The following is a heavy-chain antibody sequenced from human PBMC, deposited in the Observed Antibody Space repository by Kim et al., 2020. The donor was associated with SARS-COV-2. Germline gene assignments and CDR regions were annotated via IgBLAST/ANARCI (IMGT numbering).Heavy chain of an antibody. V-gene: IGHV1-18*01. CDR3: ARDRGYGDDTFDY. CDR1: GYTFTSYG. D-gene: IGHD4-17*01. J-gene: IGHJ4*02. CDR2: VGAYNGDT. Sequence: ASVNVSCKASGYTFTSYGISWVRQAPGQGLEWLGWVGAYNGDTNYAQNLQGRVTLTTDTSTSTAFLELRSLRSDDTAVYFCARDRGYGDDTFDYWGQGTL.